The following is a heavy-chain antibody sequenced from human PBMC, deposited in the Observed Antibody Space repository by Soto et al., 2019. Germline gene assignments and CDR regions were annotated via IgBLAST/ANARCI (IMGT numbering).Heavy chain of an antibody. V-gene: IGHV4-39*07. CDR3: ARDQRLEYDVFDI. CDR2: IYYSGST. CDR1: GGSISSSSYY. D-gene: IGHD6-25*01. Sequence: PSETLSLTCTVSGGSISSSSYYWGWIRQPPGKGLEWIGSIYYSGSTYYNPSLKSRVTILVDTSKNQFSLKLKSATAADTAVYYCARDQRLEYDVFDIWGQATMVTVSS. J-gene: IGHJ3*02.